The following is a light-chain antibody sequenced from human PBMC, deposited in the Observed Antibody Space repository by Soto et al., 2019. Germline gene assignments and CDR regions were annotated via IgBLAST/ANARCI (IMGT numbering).Light chain of an antibody. J-gene: IGKJ5*01. CDR2: GAS. CDR3: QQYYNWPRT. Sequence: IGMTQSPATLSVSPGERATLSLRASENIYTKLAWYQQKPGQAPRLLFYGASTRATGLPARFSGTGSGTEFTLTINSLQAEDSAVYYCQQYYNWPRTFGQGTRLEIK. V-gene: IGKV3-15*01. CDR1: ENIYTK.